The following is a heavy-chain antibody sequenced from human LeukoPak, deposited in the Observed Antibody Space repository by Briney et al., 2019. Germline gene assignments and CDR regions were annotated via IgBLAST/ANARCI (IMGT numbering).Heavy chain of an antibody. CDR2: IFYNGNT. Sequence: SSQTLSLTCTVSGGSINSGAYYWSWIRQHPGKGLEWFGYIFYNGNTFYNPSLQSRVTISMDTSQNQFSLKLSSVTAADTAVYFCARDRRVTMFGLATHRWFDPWGQGTLVTVSS. J-gene: IGHJ5*02. D-gene: IGHD3-3*01. V-gene: IGHV4-31*03. CDR3: ARDRRVTMFGLATHRWFDP. CDR1: GGSINSGAYY.